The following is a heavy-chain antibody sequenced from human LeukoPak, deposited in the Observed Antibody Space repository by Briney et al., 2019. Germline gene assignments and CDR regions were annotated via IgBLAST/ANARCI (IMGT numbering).Heavy chain of an antibody. J-gene: IGHJ3*02. Sequence: GGSLRLSCAASGFTFSSYGTHWVRQAPGKGLEWVAVIWYDGSNKYYADSVKGRFTISRDNSKNTLYLQMNSLRAEDTAVYYCAREGGWLLKYAFDIWGQGTMVTVSS. CDR2: IWYDGSNK. CDR1: GFTFSSYG. V-gene: IGHV3-33*01. D-gene: IGHD3-9*01. CDR3: AREGGWLLKYAFDI.